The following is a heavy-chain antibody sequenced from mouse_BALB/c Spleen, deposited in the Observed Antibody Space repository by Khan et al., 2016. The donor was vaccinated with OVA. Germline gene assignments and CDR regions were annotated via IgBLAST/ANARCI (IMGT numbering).Heavy chain of an antibody. J-gene: IGHJ4*01. V-gene: IGHV3-2*02. CDR3: ARGRTY. CDR2: ISYSGSS. CDR1: GYSITSDYA. Sequence: EVELVESGPGLVKPSQSLSLTCTVTGYSITSDYAWNWIRQFPGNKLEWMGYISYSGSSSYHPSLISRISITRDTSKNQFFLQLNSMTTEDTATYYCARGRTYWGQGTSVTVSS.